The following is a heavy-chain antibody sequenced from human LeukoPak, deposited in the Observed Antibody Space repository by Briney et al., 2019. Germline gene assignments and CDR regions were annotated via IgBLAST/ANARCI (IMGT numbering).Heavy chain of an antibody. Sequence: GGSLRLSCAASGFTFCSYTMNWVRQAPGKGLEWVSSISSSSSYIYYAESVKGRFTMSRDNAKNSLYLQMNSLRAEDTAVYYCARATTYDILTGYFDYWGQGTLVTVSS. CDR3: ARATTYDILTGYFDY. V-gene: IGHV3-21*01. D-gene: IGHD3-9*01. J-gene: IGHJ4*02. CDR2: ISSSSSYI. CDR1: GFTFCSYT.